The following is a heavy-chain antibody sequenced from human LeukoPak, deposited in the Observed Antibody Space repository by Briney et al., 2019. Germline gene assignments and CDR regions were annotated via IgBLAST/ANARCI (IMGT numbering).Heavy chain of an antibody. J-gene: IGHJ5*02. CDR2: IYYSGST. Sequence: SETLSLTCTVSGGSISSYYWSWIRQPPGKGLEWIGYIYYSGSTNYNPSLKSRVTISVDTSKNQFSLKLSSVTAADTAVCYCARALYSSSYNWFDPWGQGTLVTVSS. V-gene: IGHV4-59*01. D-gene: IGHD6-13*01. CDR3: ARALYSSSYNWFDP. CDR1: GGSISSYY.